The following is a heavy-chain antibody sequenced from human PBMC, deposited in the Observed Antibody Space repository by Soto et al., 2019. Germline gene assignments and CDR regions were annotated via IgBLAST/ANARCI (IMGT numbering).Heavy chain of an antibody. CDR1: GDSVSSNSAA. V-gene: IGHV6-1*01. CDR2: TYYRSKWYN. D-gene: IGHD6-19*01. CDR3: AREGFVGTVARTVVDY. J-gene: IGHJ4*02. Sequence: SQTLSLTCAISGDSVSSNSAAWNWIRQSPSRGLEWLGRTYYRSKWYNDYAVSVKSRITINPDTSKNQFSLQLNSVTPEDTAVYYCAREGFVGTVARTVVDYWGQGTLVTVSS.